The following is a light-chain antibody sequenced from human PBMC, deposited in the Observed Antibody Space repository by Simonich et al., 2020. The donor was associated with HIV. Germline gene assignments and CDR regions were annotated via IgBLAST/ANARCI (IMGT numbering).Light chain of an antibody. CDR1: SLRSYS. J-gene: IGLJ2*01. V-gene: IGLV3-19*01. CDR3: NSRDSSGRHRV. CDR2: GGY. Sequence: SELTQDPAVSVALGQTVRITCLGDSLRSYSATWYQQTSGQAPVLVIYGGYKRPSGIPDRFSGSGSGNTASLTITGAQAEDEADYCCNSRDSSGRHRVFGGGTKLTVL.